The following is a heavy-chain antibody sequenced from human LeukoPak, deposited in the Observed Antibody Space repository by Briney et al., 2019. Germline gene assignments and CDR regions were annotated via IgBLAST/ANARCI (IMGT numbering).Heavy chain of an antibody. CDR2: INPSAAST. D-gene: IGHD6-19*01. CDR1: GYXFTTYY. CDR3: ARSYSAVAGTLDY. J-gene: IGHJ4*02. Sequence: ASVKVSCKASGYXFTTYYIHWVRQAPGQGLKWMGIINPSAASTSYAQKFQGRVTMTRDTSTSTVYMELSSLRSEDTAVYYCARSYSAVAGTLDYWGQGTLVTVSS. V-gene: IGHV1-46*01.